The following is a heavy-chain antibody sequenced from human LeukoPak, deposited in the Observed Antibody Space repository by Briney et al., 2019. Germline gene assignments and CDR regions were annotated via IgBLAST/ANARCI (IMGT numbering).Heavy chain of an antibody. J-gene: IGHJ4*02. V-gene: IGHV3-30*18. CDR1: GFTFSSFA. CDR2: ISYDGSNK. CDR3: AKGGDPDHWFDY. Sequence: PGGSLRLSCAVSGFTFSSFAINWVRQAPGKGLEWVAVISYDGSNKYYADSVKGRFTISRDNSKNTLYLQMNSLRAEDTAVYYCAKGGDPDHWFDYWGQGTLVTVSS. D-gene: IGHD2-21*02.